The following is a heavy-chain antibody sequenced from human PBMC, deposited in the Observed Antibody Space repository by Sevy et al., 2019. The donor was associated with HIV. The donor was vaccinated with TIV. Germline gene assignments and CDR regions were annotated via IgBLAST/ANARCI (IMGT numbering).Heavy chain of an antibody. CDR3: ARKDDSSGYFDY. J-gene: IGHJ4*02. CDR2: ISGSGGSGDKT. V-gene: IGHV3-23*01. CDR1: GFTFSNYA. Sequence: GGSLRLSCAASGFTFSNYAMNWVRQAPGKGLEWVSGISGSGGSGDKTNYADSVKGRFTISRDDSKNLLYLQSNSQRAEDTAIYYSARKDDSSGYFDYWGQGTLVTVSS. D-gene: IGHD3-22*01.